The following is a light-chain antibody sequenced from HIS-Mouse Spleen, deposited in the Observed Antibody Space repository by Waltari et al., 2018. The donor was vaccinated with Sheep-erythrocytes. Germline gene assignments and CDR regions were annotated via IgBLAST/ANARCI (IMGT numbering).Light chain of an antibody. CDR3: YSTDSSGNHWV. V-gene: IGLV3-10*01. Sequence: SYELTQPPSVSVSPGQTARITCSGDALPKKYAYWYQQKSGQAPVLVIYEDSKRPSGIPDGFSGSSSGTMATLTSSGAQVEDDADYYCYSTDSSGNHWVFGGGTKLTVL. CDR2: EDS. J-gene: IGLJ3*02. CDR1: ALPKKY.